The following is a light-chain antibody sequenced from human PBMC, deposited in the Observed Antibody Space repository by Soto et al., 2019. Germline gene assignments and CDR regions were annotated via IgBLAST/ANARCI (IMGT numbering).Light chain of an antibody. V-gene: IGKV3-20*01. J-gene: IGKJ2*01. CDR1: QSVSSSY. CDR2: GTS. CDR3: QHFGSSLYT. Sequence: EIVLTQSPGTLSLSPGERATLSCRASQSVSSSYLAWYQQKPGQAPRLLIYGTSNRATGIPDRFSGSGSGTGFTLTVSRLEPEDFAVYYCQHFGSSLYTFGQGTKLEIK.